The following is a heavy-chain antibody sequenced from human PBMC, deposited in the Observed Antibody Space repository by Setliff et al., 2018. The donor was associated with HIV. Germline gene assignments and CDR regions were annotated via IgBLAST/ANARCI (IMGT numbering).Heavy chain of an antibody. Sequence: GGSLRLSCAASGFTFSYSWMNWVRQAPGKGLEWVGRIKSKIDGGTADYAAPVKGRFTISRDNAKNSLYLQMNSLRAEDTAVYYCARDPLPDFRGWCYWGQGTLVTVSS. CDR3: ARDPLPDFRGWCY. CDR2: IKSKIDGGTA. CDR1: GFTFSYSW. J-gene: IGHJ4*02. V-gene: IGHV3-15*01. D-gene: IGHD3-10*01.